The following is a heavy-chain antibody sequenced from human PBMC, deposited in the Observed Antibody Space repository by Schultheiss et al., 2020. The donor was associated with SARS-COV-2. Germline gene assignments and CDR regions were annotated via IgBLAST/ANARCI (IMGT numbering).Heavy chain of an antibody. CDR1: GFTFSSYN. D-gene: IGHD1-26*01. CDR3: ARDGTRAWELYYFDY. J-gene: IGHJ4*02. CDR2: ISFSSSSI. V-gene: IGHV3-21*01. Sequence: GGSLRLSCAASGFTFSSYNINWVRQAPGKGLEWVASISFSSSSIYYADSVKGRFTISRDNAKNSLYLQMNSLRAEDTAVYYCARDGTRAWELYYFDYWGQGTLVTVSS.